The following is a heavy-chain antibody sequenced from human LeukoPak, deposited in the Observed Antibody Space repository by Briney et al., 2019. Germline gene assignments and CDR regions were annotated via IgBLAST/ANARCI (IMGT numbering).Heavy chain of an antibody. CDR2: ISSSGSYI. Sequence: GGSLRLSCAASGFTFSTYTMNGVRQAPGKGLEWVSSISSSGSYIYYADSVKGRFTISRDNAKNSLFLQMNSLRAEDTAVYYCARSFTSAGGLADYWGQGTLVTVSS. J-gene: IGHJ4*02. V-gene: IGHV3-21*01. D-gene: IGHD6-13*01. CDR1: GFTFSTYT. CDR3: ARSFTSAGGLADY.